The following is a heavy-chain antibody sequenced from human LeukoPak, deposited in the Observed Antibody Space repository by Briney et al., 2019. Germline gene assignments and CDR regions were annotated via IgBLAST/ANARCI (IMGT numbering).Heavy chain of an antibody. D-gene: IGHD3-22*01. CDR1: GGSFSGYY. CDR3: ARGSPRHYYDSSGYYRNYYYYGMDV. CDR2: INHSGST. J-gene: IGHJ6*02. Sequence: SETLSLTCAGYGGSFSGYYWSWIRQPPGKGLEWIGEINHSGSTNYNPSLKSRVTISVDTSKNQFSLKLSSVTAADTAVYYCARGSPRHYYDSSGYYRNYYYYGMDVWGQGTTVTVSS. V-gene: IGHV4-34*01.